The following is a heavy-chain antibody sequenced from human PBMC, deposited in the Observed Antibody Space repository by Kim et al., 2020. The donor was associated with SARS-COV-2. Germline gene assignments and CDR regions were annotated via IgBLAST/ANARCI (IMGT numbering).Heavy chain of an antibody. CDR3: ARDGIAAAGNYYYYGMDV. J-gene: IGHJ6*02. V-gene: IGHV3-11*06. D-gene: IGHD6-13*01. Sequence: VKGRFTHTRDNAKNSLYRQMNSLRAEDTAVYYCARDGIAAAGNYYYYGMDVWGQGTTVTVSS.